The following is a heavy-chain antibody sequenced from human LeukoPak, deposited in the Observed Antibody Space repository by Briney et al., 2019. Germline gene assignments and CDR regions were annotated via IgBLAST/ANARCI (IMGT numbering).Heavy chain of an antibody. V-gene: IGHV3-49*03. CDR2: ISGGTT. CDR1: GSTFGDYL. J-gene: IGHJ4*02. Sequence: GGSLRLSCTASGSTFGDYLMSWFRQPAGKGLEWIGFISGGTTEYAASVKGRFTISRDDSTSIAYLQMNSLTTEDTAVYYCSRGSGWLSVYWGQGTLVTVSS. CDR3: SRGSGWLSVY. D-gene: IGHD6-19*01.